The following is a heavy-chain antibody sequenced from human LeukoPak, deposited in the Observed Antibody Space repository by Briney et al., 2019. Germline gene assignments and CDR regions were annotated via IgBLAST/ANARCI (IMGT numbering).Heavy chain of an antibody. CDR1: GFTVSSNY. J-gene: IGHJ4*02. CDR3: AKGSSGYYYGYFDY. D-gene: IGHD3-22*01. CDR2: ISVSGGST. V-gene: IGHV3-23*01. Sequence: GGSLRLSCAASGFTVSSNYMSWVRQAPGKGLEWVSAISVSGGSTWSADSVKGRFTISRDNSKNTLYLQMNSLRAEDTALYYCAKGSSGYYYGYFDYWGQGTLVTVSS.